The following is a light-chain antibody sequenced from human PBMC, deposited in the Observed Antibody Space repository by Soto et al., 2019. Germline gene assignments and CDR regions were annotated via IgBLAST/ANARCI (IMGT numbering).Light chain of an antibody. CDR2: GAS. V-gene: IGKV3-20*01. CDR3: QQFSSYPLT. Sequence: EIMLTQSPGTLSLSPGERATLSFRASQSVSSSYLAWYQQKPGQAPRLLIYGASSRATGIPDRFSGSGSGTDFTLTISRLEPEDFAVYYCQQFSSYPLTFGGGTKVDIK. CDR1: QSVSSSY. J-gene: IGKJ4*01.